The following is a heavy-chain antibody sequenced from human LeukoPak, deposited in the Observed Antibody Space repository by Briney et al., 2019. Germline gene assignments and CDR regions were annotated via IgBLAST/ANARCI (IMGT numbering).Heavy chain of an antibody. D-gene: IGHD2-2*01. Sequence: ASVKVSCKASGYTFTSYAMNWVRQAPGQGLEWMGWINTNTGNPTYAQGFTGRFVFSLDTSVSTAYLQISSLKAEDTAVYYCARGADIVVVPAAPYDYWGQGTLVTVSS. CDR2: INTNTGNP. CDR1: GYTFTSYA. J-gene: IGHJ4*02. V-gene: IGHV7-4-1*02. CDR3: ARGADIVVVPAAPYDY.